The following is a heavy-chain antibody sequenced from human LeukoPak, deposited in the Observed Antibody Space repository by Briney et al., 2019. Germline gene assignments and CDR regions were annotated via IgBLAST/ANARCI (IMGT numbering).Heavy chain of an antibody. J-gene: IGHJ4*02. V-gene: IGHV1-18*04. CDR3: ARNFYGTNYDSSGYYVY. D-gene: IGHD3-22*01. Sequence: ASVKVSCKASGYTFTSHAISWVRQAPGQGLEWMGWISVDNGNTNYAQKVQGRVTMTTDTSTSTAYMELRSLRADDTGVYYCARNFYGTNYDSSGYYVYWGQGTLVTVSS. CDR2: ISVDNGNT. CDR1: GYTFTSHA.